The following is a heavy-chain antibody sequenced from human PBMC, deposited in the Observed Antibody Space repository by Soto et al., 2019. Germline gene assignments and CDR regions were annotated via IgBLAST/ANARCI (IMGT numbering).Heavy chain of an antibody. J-gene: IGHJ4*02. CDR2: VSNRGDST. Sequence: GGSLRLSCEASGFTFTNYAMNWVRQAPGKGLEWVSSVSNRGDSTNYADSVTGRFTISRDNSKSTVSLQMNSLRVEDSAVYYCAKAGNYNDRSGYYYFDYWGQGMLVTVSS. V-gene: IGHV3-23*01. CDR1: GFTFTNYA. D-gene: IGHD3-22*01. CDR3: AKAGNYNDRSGYYYFDY.